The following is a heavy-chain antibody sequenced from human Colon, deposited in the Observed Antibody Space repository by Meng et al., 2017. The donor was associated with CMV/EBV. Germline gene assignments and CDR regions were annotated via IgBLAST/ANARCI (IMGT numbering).Heavy chain of an antibody. J-gene: IGHJ4*02. CDR1: GYTFTGYW. V-gene: IGHV1-2*06. Sequence: QVQQQQSGGEVKKTGTSVNLSCKASGYTFTGYWMHWVRQAPGQGLEWMGRIKPSTGDTNYAQNFQSRVPVTRDTSISTVYMEVNSLTSDDTAVYYCTREGFDYWGQGALVTVSS. CDR3: TREGFDY. CDR2: IKPSTGDT.